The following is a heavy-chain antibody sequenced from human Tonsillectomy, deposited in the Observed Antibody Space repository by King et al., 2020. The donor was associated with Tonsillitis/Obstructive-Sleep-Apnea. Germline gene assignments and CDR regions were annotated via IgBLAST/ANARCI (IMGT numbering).Heavy chain of an antibody. Sequence: QLQESGPGLVKPSETLSLTCTVSGGSISSYYWSWIRQPPGKGLEWIGYIYYSGSTNYNPSLKSRVTISVDTSKNQFSLKLSSVTAADTAVYYCARVSDFWSGSDEDRPFEYYYYMDVWGKGTTVTVSS. D-gene: IGHD3-3*01. J-gene: IGHJ6*03. V-gene: IGHV4-59*01. CDR3: ARVSDFWSGSDEDRPFEYYYYMDV. CDR1: GGSISSYY. CDR2: IYYSGST.